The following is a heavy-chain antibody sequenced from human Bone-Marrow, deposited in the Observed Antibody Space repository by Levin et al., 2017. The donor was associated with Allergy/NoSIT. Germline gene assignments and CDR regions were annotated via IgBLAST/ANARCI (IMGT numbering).Heavy chain of an antibody. V-gene: IGHV3-15*01. Sequence: GGSLRLSCAASGFTFSNAWMSWVRQAPGKGLEWVGRIKSKIDGGTTDYAAPVKGRFTISRDDSKNTLYLEMNSLKTEDTAVYYCTTDVREVRYGDECFDYWGQGTLVTVSS. D-gene: IGHD4-17*01. J-gene: IGHJ4*02. CDR1: GFTFSNAW. CDR2: IKSKIDGGTT. CDR3: TTDVREVRYGDECFDY.